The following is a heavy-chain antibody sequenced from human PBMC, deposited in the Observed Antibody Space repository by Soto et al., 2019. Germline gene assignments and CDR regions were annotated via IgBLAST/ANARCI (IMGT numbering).Heavy chain of an antibody. Sequence: SVKVSCKASGGTFSSYAISWVRQAPGQGLEWMGGIIPIFGTANYAQKFQGRVTIAADESTSTAYMELSSLRSEDTAVYYCARCIAAAGTYYYGMDVWGQGTTVTVSS. CDR3: ARCIAAAGTYYYGMDV. V-gene: IGHV1-69*13. J-gene: IGHJ6*02. D-gene: IGHD6-13*01. CDR2: IIPIFGTA. CDR1: GGTFSSYA.